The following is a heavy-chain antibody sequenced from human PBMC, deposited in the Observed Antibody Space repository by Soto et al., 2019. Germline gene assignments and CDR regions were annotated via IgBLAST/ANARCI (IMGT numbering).Heavy chain of an antibody. CDR3: ARDLGGSHDY. Sequence: EVQLVESGGGLLQPGGSLRLSCAASGLPFSTYWMHWVRQAPGKGLGWVSRIKTDGSVTTYADSVKGRFTISRDNAKNTLYLQMNTLRAEDTAVYYCARDLGGSHDYWGRGTLVTVSS. CDR2: IKTDGSVT. D-gene: IGHD3-16*01. V-gene: IGHV3-74*01. J-gene: IGHJ4*02. CDR1: GLPFSTYW.